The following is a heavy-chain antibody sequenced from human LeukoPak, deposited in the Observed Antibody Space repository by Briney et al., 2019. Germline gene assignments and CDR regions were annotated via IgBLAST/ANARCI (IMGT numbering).Heavy chain of an antibody. J-gene: IGHJ6*02. CDR2: IIPIFGTA. CDR1: GGTFSSYA. Sequence: ASVKVSCKASGGTFSSYAISWVRQAPGQGLEWMGGIIPIFGTANYAQKFQGRVTITADESTSTAYMELSSLRSEDTAVYYCARRRAVGQWPASWGYYYYGMGVWGQGTTVTVSS. V-gene: IGHV1-69*13. D-gene: IGHD6-19*01. CDR3: ARRRAVGQWPASWGYYYYGMGV.